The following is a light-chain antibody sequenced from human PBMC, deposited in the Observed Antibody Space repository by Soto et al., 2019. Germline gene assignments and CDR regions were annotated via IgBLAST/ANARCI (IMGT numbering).Light chain of an antibody. CDR3: CSYAGSYTDV. CDR1: SSDVGGYND. Sequence: QSALTQPRSVSGSPGQSVTISCTGTSSDVGGYNDVSWYQQHPGKAPKLMIYDVRKRPSGVPDRFSGSKSGNTASLTISGLQAEDEADYYCCSYAGSYTDVFGTGTTLTVL. CDR2: DVR. J-gene: IGLJ1*01. V-gene: IGLV2-11*01.